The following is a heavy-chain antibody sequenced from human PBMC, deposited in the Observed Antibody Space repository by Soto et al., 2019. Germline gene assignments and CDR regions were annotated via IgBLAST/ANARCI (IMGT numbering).Heavy chain of an antibody. CDR1: GGSISSSSYY. CDR3: ARSGVLRYFDWFNWFDP. V-gene: IGHV4-39*01. Sequence: PSETLSLTCTVSGGSISSSSYYWGWIRQPPGKGLEWIGSIYYSGSTYYNPSLKSRVTISVDTSKNQFSLKLSSVTAADTAVYYCARSGVLRYFDWFNWFDPWGQGTLVTVSS. D-gene: IGHD3-9*01. CDR2: IYYSGST. J-gene: IGHJ5*02.